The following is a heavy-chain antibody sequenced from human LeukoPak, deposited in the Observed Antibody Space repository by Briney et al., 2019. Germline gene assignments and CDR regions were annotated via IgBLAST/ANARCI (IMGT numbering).Heavy chain of an antibody. CDR2: ISGSGGST. V-gene: IGHV3-23*01. Sequence: PGGSLRLSCAASGFTFSSYAMSWVRQAPGKGLEWVSAISGSGGSTYYADSVKGRFTISRDNSKNTLYLQMNSLRAEDTAVYYCARGDSSGYYYFDYWGQGTLVTVSS. J-gene: IGHJ4*02. CDR3: ARGDSSGYYYFDY. D-gene: IGHD6-19*01. CDR1: GFTFSSYA.